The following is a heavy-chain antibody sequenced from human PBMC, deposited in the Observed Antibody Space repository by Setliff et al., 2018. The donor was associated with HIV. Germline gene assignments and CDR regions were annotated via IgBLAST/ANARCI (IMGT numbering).Heavy chain of an antibody. CDR2: IIPIFDTS. CDR3: ATVSYYHDRGAYLGVFDN. Sequence: SVKVSCKAFGGTFSAYAVSWVRQAPGQGLEWMGGIIPIFDTSNYAQKFQDRVTITADEPTNTVYMDLSNLGSDDSAVYFCATVSYYHDRGAYLGVFDNWGPGTLVTVSS. CDR1: GGTFSAYA. D-gene: IGHD3-16*01. J-gene: IGHJ4*02. V-gene: IGHV1-69*13.